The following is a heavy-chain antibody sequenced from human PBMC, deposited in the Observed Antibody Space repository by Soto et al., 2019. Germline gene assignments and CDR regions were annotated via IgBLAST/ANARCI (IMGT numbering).Heavy chain of an antibody. D-gene: IGHD3-3*01. V-gene: IGHV3-23*01. CDR2: ISGSGGST. CDR3: AKDPNPPYYDFWSAPNWDYGMDV. J-gene: IGHJ6*02. CDR1: GFTFSSYA. Sequence: GGSLRLSCAASGFTFSSYAMSWVRQAPGKGLEWVSAISGSGGSTYYADSVKGRFTISRDNSKNTLYLQMNSLRAEDTAVYYCAKDPNPPYYDFWSAPNWDYGMDVWGQGTTVTVSS.